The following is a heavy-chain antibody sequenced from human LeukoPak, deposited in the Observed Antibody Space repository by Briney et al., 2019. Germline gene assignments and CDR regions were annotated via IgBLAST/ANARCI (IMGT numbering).Heavy chain of an antibody. CDR3: ARGRKWEFGDWTNIWFDP. Sequence: GASVKASCKASGYSFSSYEINWVRQAPGQGLEWMGWMNPGSGSTGHLENFGGRLTMSRNTAINTAYMELSSLRSDDTAIYYCARGRKWEFGDWTNIWFDPWGQGTLVTVSS. D-gene: IGHD2-8*01. V-gene: IGHV1-8*02. CDR1: GYSFSSYE. J-gene: IGHJ5*02. CDR2: MNPGSGST.